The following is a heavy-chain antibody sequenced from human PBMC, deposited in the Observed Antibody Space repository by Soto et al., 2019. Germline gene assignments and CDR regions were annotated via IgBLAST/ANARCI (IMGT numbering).Heavy chain of an antibody. CDR2: MYYTGST. D-gene: IGHD3-3*01. CDR3: ARRVVSNWFDP. Sequence: QVQLQESGPGLVKPSQTLSLTCTVSGDSISRGGYYWNWIRHLPGKGLEWIGYMYYTGSTHYNPSLKSRATISVDTSKNQFSLNLTSVTAADTAGYFCARRVVSNWFDPWGQGALVTVSS. J-gene: IGHJ5*02. CDR1: GDSISRGGYY. V-gene: IGHV4-31*03.